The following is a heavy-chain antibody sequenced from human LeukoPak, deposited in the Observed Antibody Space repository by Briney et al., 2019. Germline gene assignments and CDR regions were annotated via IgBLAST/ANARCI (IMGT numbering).Heavy chain of an antibody. J-gene: IGHJ5*02. CDR2: IYPGDSRV. CDR3: ACRDLSSTWSYP. Sequence: GESLKISCKGVGYSFTNYWIGWVRQMPGEGMEWMGVIYPGDSRVRYNPSFQGQVTFSVDKSVSTAYLQWISLKASDTAMYYCACRDLSSTWSYPWGQGTLVTVSS. CDR1: GYSFTNYW. D-gene: IGHD6-13*01. V-gene: IGHV5-51*01.